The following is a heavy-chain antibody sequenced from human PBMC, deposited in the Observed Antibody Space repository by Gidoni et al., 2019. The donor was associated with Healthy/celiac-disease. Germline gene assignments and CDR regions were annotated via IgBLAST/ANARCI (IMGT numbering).Heavy chain of an antibody. D-gene: IGHD3-10*01. V-gene: IGHV1-69*04. CDR1: GGTFSSYA. CDR2: IIPILGIA. J-gene: IGHJ6*02. Sequence: QVQLVQSGAEVKKPGSSVKVSCKASGGTFSSYAISWVRQAPGQGLEWMGRIIPILGIANYAQKFQGRVTITADKSTSTAYMELSSLRSEDTAVYYCARDIELLWFGDYYGMDVWGQGTTVTVSS. CDR3: ARDIELLWFGDYYGMDV.